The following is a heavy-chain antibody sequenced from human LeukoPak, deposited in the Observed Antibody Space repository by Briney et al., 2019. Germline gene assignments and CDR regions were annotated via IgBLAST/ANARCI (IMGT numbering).Heavy chain of an antibody. CDR3: AREVYYYDSSGYYGVDY. Sequence: GGSLRLSCAASGFTVSSNYMSWVRQAPGKGLEWVSVIYSGGSTYYADSVKGRFTISRDNSKNTLYLQMNSLRAEDTAVYYCAREVYYYDSSGYYGVDYWGQGTLVTVSS. J-gene: IGHJ4*02. D-gene: IGHD3-22*01. CDR2: IYSGGST. V-gene: IGHV3-66*02. CDR1: GFTVSSNY.